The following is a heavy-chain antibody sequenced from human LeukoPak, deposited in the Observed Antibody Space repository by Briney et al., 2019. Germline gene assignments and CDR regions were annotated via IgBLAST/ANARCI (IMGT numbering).Heavy chain of an antibody. D-gene: IGHD3-22*01. CDR1: GFTFSSYG. CDR2: ISYDGSKK. V-gene: IGHV3-30*18. CDR3: AKDNPAISSGYYSYYFDY. J-gene: IGHJ4*02. Sequence: GGSLRLSCAASGFTFSSYGMHWVRQAPGKGLEWVAVISYDGSKKYYADSVKGRFTISRDNSKNTLYLQMNSLRAEDTAVYYCAKDNPAISSGYYSYYFDYWGQGTLVTVSS.